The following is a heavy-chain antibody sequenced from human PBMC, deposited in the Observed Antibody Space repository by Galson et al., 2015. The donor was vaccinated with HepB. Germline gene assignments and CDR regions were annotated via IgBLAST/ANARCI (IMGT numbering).Heavy chain of an antibody. CDR3: ARPSLKYCSGDSCYPDAFDI. D-gene: IGHD2-15*01. Sequence: TLSLTCTVSGGSISSYYWTWIRQPPGKGLEWMGYIHYSGTTSYNPPLKSRATISADTSKNQLSLKLSSVTAADTAVYYCARPSLKYCSGDSCYPDAFDIWGQGTMVTVSS. V-gene: IGHV4-59*08. CDR2: IHYSGTT. J-gene: IGHJ3*02. CDR1: GGSISSYY.